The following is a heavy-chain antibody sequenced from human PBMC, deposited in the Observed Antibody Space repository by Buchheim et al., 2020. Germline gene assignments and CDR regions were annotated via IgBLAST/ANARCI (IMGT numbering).Heavy chain of an antibody. J-gene: IGHJ4*02. CDR2: ISSSSSYT. D-gene: IGHD6-19*01. V-gene: IGHV3-11*06. CDR3: ATRGGYSSGWYVADYFDY. Sequence: QVQLVESGGGLVKPGGSLRLPCAASGFTFSDYYMSWIRQAPGKGLEWVSYISSSSSYTNYADSVKGRFTISRDNAKNSLYLQMNSLRAEDTAVYYYATRGGYSSGWYVADYFDYWGQGTL. CDR1: GFTFSDYY.